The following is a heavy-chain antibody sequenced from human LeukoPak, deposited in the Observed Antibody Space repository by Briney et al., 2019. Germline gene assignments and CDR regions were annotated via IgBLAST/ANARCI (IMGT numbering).Heavy chain of an antibody. CDR3: ARESNGGYGFDY. CDR1: GYMFTSHG. Sequence: ASVKVSCKSSGYMFTSHGIHWLRQAPGQGLEWMGWISAQNGNTNYIQQFLGRITMTRDTSASTAYMELRSLKSDDTAVYYCARESNGGYGFDYWGQGTPVTVAS. CDR2: ISAQNGNT. J-gene: IGHJ4*02. V-gene: IGHV1-18*01. D-gene: IGHD5-12*01.